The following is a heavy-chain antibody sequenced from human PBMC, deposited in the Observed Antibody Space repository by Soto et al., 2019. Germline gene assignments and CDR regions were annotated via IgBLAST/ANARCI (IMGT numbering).Heavy chain of an antibody. D-gene: IGHD2-8*01. Sequence: GGSLRLSCAASGFSFTTYPMNWVRQAPGKGLEWIAYITGSSDTIYYADSVKGRFTISRDNAKSSLYLQMNSLRDEDTAVYYCARVDNGNTGADYWGQGTLATVPQ. V-gene: IGHV3-48*02. J-gene: IGHJ4*02. CDR1: GFSFTTYP. CDR2: ITGSSDTI. CDR3: ARVDNGNTGADY.